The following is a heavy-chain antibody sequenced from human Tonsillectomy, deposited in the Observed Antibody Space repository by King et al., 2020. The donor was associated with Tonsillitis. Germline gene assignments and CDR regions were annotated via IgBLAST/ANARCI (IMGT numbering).Heavy chain of an antibody. J-gene: IGHJ6*03. D-gene: IGHD3-3*01. CDR1: GVSFRGYY. V-gene: IGHV4-34*01. CDR2: INHSGST. Sequence: VQLQQWGAGLLKPSETLSLPCAVYGVSFRGYYWSWIRQPPGKGLEWIGEINHSGSTNYNPSLESRVTMSVDTSKNQFSLKVSSVTVADTAVYYCARIADYWNFYYMDVWDTGTTVTVSS. CDR3: ARIADYWNFYYMDV.